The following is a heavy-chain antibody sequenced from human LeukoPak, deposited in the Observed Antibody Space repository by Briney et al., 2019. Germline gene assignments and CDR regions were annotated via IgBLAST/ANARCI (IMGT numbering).Heavy chain of an antibody. V-gene: IGHV3-33*01. D-gene: IGHD6-13*01. CDR3: ASRQTLSSSWYAFDI. Sequence: GRSLRLSCAAPGFTFSSYGMHWVRQAPGKGLEWVAVIWYDGSNKYYADSVKGRFTISRDNSKNTLYLQMNSLRAEDTAVYYCASRQTLSSSWYAFDIWGQGTMVTVSS. CDR2: IWYDGSNK. J-gene: IGHJ3*02. CDR1: GFTFSSYG.